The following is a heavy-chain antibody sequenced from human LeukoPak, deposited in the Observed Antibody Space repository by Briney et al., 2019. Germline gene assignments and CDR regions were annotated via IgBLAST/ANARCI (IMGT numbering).Heavy chain of an antibody. J-gene: IGHJ4*02. CDR2: ISGSGGST. D-gene: IGHD5-18*01. V-gene: IGHV3-23*01. Sequence: GGSLRLSCAASGFTFSSYAMSWVRQAPGKGLEWVSAISGSGGSTYYADSVKGRFTISRDNSKNTLYLQMNSLRAEDTAVYYCARGRTGYSYGYEYWGQGTLVTVSS. CDR3: ARGRTGYSYGYEY. CDR1: GFTFSSYA.